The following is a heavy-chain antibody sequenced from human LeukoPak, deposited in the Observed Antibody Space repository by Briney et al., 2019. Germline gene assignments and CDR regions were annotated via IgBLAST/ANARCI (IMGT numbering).Heavy chain of an antibody. CDR3: ARESPSDSYYYMDV. CDR2: ISYDGSNK. J-gene: IGHJ6*03. Sequence: GGSLRLSCAASGFTFSSYAMHWVRQAPGKGLERVAFISYDGSNKYYADSVKGRFTISRDNSKNTLYLQMNSLRAEDTAVYYCARESPSDSYYYMDVWGKGTTVTISS. V-gene: IGHV3-30*04. CDR1: GFTFSSYA.